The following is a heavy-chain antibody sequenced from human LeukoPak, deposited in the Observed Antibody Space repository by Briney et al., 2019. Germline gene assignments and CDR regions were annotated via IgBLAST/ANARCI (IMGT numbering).Heavy chain of an antibody. D-gene: IGHD1-26*01. V-gene: IGHV3-23*01. J-gene: IGHJ3*02. CDR3: ANCVGAPYLNAFDI. Sequence: GRSLRLSCAASGFTFSSYAMSWVRQAPGKGLEWVSAISGSGGSTYYADSVKGRFTTSRDNSKNTLYLQMNSLRAEDTAVYYCANCVGAPYLNAFDIWGQGTIVTVSS. CDR2: ISGSGGST. CDR1: GFTFSSYA.